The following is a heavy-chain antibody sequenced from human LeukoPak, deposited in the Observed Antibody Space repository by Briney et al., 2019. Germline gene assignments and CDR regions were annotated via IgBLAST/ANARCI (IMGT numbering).Heavy chain of an antibody. D-gene: IGHD2-2*01. Sequence: PGRSLRLSCTASGFTFGYHAINWVRQATGRGLEWVGFIRSQAYSGTTEYATSVKDRFTISRDDSKSIAYLQMNSLKTEDTAVYYCTRDIVSISQPYYFDYWGQGTLVTVSS. CDR2: IRSQAYSGTT. CDR3: TRDIVSISQPYYFDY. CDR1: GFTFGYHA. V-gene: IGHV3-49*04. J-gene: IGHJ4*02.